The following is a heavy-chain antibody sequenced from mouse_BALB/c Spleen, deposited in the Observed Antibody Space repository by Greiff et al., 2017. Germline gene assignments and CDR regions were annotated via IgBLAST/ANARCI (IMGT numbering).Heavy chain of an antibody. CDR1: GYTFTSYW. J-gene: IGHJ4*01. V-gene: IGHV1-7*01. D-gene: IGHD1-1*01. CDR3: ARGYYYGSSGYAMDY. CDR2: INPSTGYT. Sequence: QVQLQQSGAELAKPGASVKMSCKASGYTFTSYWMHWVKQRPGQGLEWIGYINPSTGYTEYNQKFKDKATLTADKSSSTAYMQLSSLTSEDSAVYYCARGYYYGSSGYAMDYWGQGTSVTVSS.